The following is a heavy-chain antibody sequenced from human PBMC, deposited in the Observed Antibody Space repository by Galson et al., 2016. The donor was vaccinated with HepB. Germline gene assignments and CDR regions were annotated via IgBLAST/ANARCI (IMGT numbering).Heavy chain of an antibody. Sequence: LRLSCAASGFTFSSYKMNWVRQPAGKGLEWIGRIYASGIAHYNPSLKSRVSMSIDTSKDQVSLKLTSVTAADTAVYYCAREFTYWGQGTLVTVSS. CDR1: GFTFSSYK. CDR2: IYASGIA. J-gene: IGHJ4*02. CDR3: AREFTY. V-gene: IGHV4-4*07.